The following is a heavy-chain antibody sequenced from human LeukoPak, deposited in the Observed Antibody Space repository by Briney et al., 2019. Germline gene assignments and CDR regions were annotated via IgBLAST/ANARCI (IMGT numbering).Heavy chain of an antibody. Sequence: SETLSLTCTVSGGSISSYYWSWIRQPPGKGLEWIGYIYYSGSTIYNPSLKSRVTISVDTSKNQFSLKLSSVTAADTAVYYCARDYDSSGNFDYWGQGTLVTVSS. D-gene: IGHD3-22*01. J-gene: IGHJ4*02. CDR1: GGSISSYY. CDR2: IYYSGST. V-gene: IGHV4-59*01. CDR3: ARDYDSSGNFDY.